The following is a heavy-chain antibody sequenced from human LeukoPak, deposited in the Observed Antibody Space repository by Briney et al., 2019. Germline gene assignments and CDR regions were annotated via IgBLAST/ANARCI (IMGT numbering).Heavy chain of an antibody. Sequence: SETLSLTCTVSGGSISSYYWSWIRQPPGKGLEWIGYIYYSGSTNYNPPLKSRVTISVDTSKNQFSLKLSSVTAADTAVYYCATSGYSSGWYLYAFDIWGQGTMVTVSS. V-gene: IGHV4-59*08. CDR3: ATSGYSSGWYLYAFDI. CDR1: GGSISSYY. CDR2: IYYSGST. D-gene: IGHD6-19*01. J-gene: IGHJ3*02.